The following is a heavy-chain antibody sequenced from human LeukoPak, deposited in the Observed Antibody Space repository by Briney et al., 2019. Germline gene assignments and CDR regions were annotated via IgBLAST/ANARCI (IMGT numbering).Heavy chain of an antibody. J-gene: IGHJ3*02. D-gene: IGHD1-26*01. CDR2: ISWNSGSI. Sequence: GGSLRLSCTASGFTFDDYAMHWVRQAPGKGLEWVSGISWNSGSIGYADSVKGRFTISRDNAKNSLYLQMNSLRAEDMALYYCAKDRGYSGSPPRSFDIWGQGTMVTVSS. CDR3: AKDRGYSGSPPRSFDI. V-gene: IGHV3-9*03. CDR1: GFTFDDYA.